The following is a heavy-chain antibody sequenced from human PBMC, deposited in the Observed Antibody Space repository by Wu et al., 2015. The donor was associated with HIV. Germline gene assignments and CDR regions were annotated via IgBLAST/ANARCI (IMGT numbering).Heavy chain of an antibody. CDR1: GYTLPAMV. J-gene: IGHJ4*02. D-gene: IGHD2-15*01. CDR3: ARAPSSRGYCSGGSCYSPFDY. CDR2: ISAYNGNT. V-gene: IGHV1-18*01. Sequence: QVQLCSLELSEEAWGVSEGRPARLTGYTLPAMVVSWVRQAPGQGLEWMGWISAYNGNTNYAQKLQGRVTMTTDTSTSTAYMELRSLRSDDTAVYYCARAPSSRGYCSGGSCYSPFDYWGQGTLVTVPS.